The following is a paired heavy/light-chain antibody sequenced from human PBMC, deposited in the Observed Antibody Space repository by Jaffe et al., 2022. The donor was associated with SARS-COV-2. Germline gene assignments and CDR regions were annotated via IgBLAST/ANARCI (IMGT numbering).Heavy chain of an antibody. D-gene: IGHD6-13*01. V-gene: IGHV3-53*01. Sequence: EVQLVESGGGLIQPGGSLRLSCAGSGFSVSSIYMSWVRQAPGRGLEWVSIIYKSGATHYADSVKGRFTISRDSSENTLYLQMNSLRVDDTAVYYCARASRITAAGSEWLDPWGQGTLVTVSS. CDR3: ARASRITAAGSEWLDP. CDR1: GFSVSSIY. CDR2: IYKSGAT. J-gene: IGHJ5*02.
Light chain of an antibody. CDR2: AAS. Sequence: DIQMTQSPSFVSASVGDRVIITCRASQGIRNWLGWYQQKPGKAPKLLIYAASSLQSGVPSRFSGSGSGTDFTLTISSLQPDDFATYYCQQANSFPYTFGQGTKLEIK. V-gene: IGKV1-12*01. J-gene: IGKJ2*01. CDR1: QGIRNW. CDR3: QQANSFPYT.